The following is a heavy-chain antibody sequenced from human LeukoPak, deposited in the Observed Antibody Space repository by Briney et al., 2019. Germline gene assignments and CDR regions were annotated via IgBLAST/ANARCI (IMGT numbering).Heavy chain of an antibody. CDR1: GGSISSYY. D-gene: IGHD1-1*01. CDR3: AKGFWNYFDY. V-gene: IGHV4-59*01. CDR2: IYYSGST. J-gene: IGHJ4*02. Sequence: PSETLSLTCNVSGGSISSYYWSWFRQPPGKVLEWIGYIYYSGSTNYNPSLKSRVTISIATSKNQFSLKLTSVTAADTAVYYCAKGFWNYFDYWGQGILVTVSS.